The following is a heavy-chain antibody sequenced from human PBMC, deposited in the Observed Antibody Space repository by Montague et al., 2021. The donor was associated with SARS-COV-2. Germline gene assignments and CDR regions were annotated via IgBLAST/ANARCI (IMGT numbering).Heavy chain of an antibody. D-gene: IGHD6-19*01. J-gene: IGHJ4*02. V-gene: IGHV4-59*12. Sequence: SETLSLTCTVSGGSISRYYWNWIRQSPGKGLEWIGYIYYTGSTSYNPSLNSRVSISVDKSENQFSLKLSSVTAADTAVYYCARDSSGWSRFDYWGQGTLVTVSS. CDR1: GGSISRYY. CDR3: ARDSSGWSRFDY. CDR2: IYYTGST.